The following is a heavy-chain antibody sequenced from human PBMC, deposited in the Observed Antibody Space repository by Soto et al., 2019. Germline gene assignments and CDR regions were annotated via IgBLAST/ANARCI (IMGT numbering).Heavy chain of an antibody. V-gene: IGHV3-23*01. CDR3: AKEWGRPLDY. Sequence: SLRLSCAASGFTFSSYAISWVRQAPGKGLEWVSAISNSGGNTYYADSVMGRFTISRDNSKNTLFLQMNSLRAEDTAIYYCAKEWGRPLDYWGQGTLVTVSS. CDR2: ISNSGGNT. D-gene: IGHD7-27*01. CDR1: GFTFSSYA. J-gene: IGHJ4*02.